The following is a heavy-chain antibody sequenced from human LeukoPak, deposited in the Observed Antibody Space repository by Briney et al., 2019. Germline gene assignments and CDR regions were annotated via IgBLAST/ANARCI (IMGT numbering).Heavy chain of an antibody. J-gene: IGHJ3*02. CDR3: ARDVVVVAAPSGAFDI. Sequence: ASVKVSCKASGGTFSSYAISWVRQAPGQGLEWIGGIIPIFGTANYAQKFHGRVTITADESTSTAYMELSSLRSEDTAVYYCARDVVVVAAPSGAFDIWGQGTMVTVSS. CDR1: GGTFSSYA. V-gene: IGHV1-69*13. CDR2: IIPIFGTA. D-gene: IGHD2-15*01.